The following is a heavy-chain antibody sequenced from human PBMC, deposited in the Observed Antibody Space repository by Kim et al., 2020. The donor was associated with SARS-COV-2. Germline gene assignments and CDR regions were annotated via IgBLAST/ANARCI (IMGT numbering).Heavy chain of an antibody. J-gene: IGHJ4*02. Sequence: SENLSLTCSVSGDSVTSHDYFCSWIRQPPGKGLEWIGYMHSTGITSYNPSLKSRVTVSVDTYMNQFSLKLSSLTAADTAIYYCASLRGTWYVQYWGQGALVSVSS. V-gene: IGHV4-61*08. D-gene: IGHD6-13*01. CDR2: MHSTGIT. CDR3: ASLRGTWYVQY. CDR1: GDSVTSHDYF.